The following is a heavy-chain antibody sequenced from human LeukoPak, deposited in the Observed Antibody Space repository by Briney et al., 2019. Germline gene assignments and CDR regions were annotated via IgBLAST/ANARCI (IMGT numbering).Heavy chain of an antibody. CDR2: IYRSGST. J-gene: IGHJ4*02. CDR3: ARISYYYDSSGHPGYFDY. CDR1: GFTFSSYA. D-gene: IGHD3-22*01. Sequence: PGGSLRLSCAASGFTFSSYAMSWVRQAPGKGLEWIGSIYRSGSTYYNPSLKSRITISIDTSNNQFSLKLNSVTAADTAVYYCARISYYYDSSGHPGYFDYWGQGTLVTVSS. V-gene: IGHV4-38-2*01.